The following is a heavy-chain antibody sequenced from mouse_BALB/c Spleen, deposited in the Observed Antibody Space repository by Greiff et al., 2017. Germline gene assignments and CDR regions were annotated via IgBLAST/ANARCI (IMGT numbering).Heavy chain of an antibody. D-gene: IGHD1-1*02. Sequence: VKVVESGPGLVQPSQSLSITCTVSGFSLTSYGVHWVRQSPGKGLEWLGVIWSGGSTDYNAAFISRLSISKDNSKSQVFFKMNSLQANDTAIYYCARKGGSHWYFDVWGAGTTVTVSS. J-gene: IGHJ1*01. V-gene: IGHV2-2*02. CDR3: ARKGGSHWYFDV. CDR1: GFSLTSYG. CDR2: IWSGGST.